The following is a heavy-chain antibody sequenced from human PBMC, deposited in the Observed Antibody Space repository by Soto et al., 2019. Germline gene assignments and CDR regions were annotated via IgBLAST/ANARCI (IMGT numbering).Heavy chain of an antibody. CDR2: IRSKANSYAT. CDR3: TTDPVTMIVVVPSSG. J-gene: IGHJ4*02. D-gene: IGHD3-22*01. CDR1: GFPFSGSA. Sequence: PGGSLSLSCAASGFPFSGSAMHWVRQASGKGLEWVGRIRSKANSYATVYDASVKGRFTISRDDSKNTLYLQMNSLKTEDTAVYYCTTDPVTMIVVVPSSGWGQGTLVTVSS. V-gene: IGHV3-73*01.